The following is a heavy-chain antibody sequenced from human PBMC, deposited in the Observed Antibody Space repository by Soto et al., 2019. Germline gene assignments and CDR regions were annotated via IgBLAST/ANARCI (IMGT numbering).Heavy chain of an antibody. D-gene: IGHD3-22*01. CDR1: GGSISSGDYS. J-gene: IGHJ4*02. V-gene: IGHV4-30-2*01. CDR3: ARVRREYDNSGPVDY. Sequence: SETLSLTCTVSGGSISSGDYSWNWIRQPPGKGLEWIGYIYYGGSTYYNPSLQSRVTMSVDRSRNQFSLKLNSVTAADSAVYYCARVRREYDNSGPVDYWGQGTLVTVSS. CDR2: IYYGGST.